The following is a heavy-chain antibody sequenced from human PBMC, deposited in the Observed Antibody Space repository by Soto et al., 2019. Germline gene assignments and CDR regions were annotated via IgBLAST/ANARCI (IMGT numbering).Heavy chain of an antibody. D-gene: IGHD4-4*01. J-gene: IGHJ4*02. CDR2: IYSGGST. Sequence: PGGSLRLSCAASGFMVSSNYMSWVRQAPGKGLEWVSVIYSGGSTYYADSVKGRFTISRDNSKNTLYLQMNSLRAEDTAVYYCASAHTPDYSKYFGYYFDYWGQGTLVTVSS. CDR1: GFMVSSNY. CDR3: ASAHTPDYSKYFGYYFDY. V-gene: IGHV3-53*01.